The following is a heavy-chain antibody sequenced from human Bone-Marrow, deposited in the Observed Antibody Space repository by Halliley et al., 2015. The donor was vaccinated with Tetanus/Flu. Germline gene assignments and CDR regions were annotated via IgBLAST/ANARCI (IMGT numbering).Heavy chain of an antibody. CDR3: ARDRTIFGMVLNFGWFDP. V-gene: IGHV1-3*01. J-gene: IGHJ5*02. D-gene: IGHD3-3*01. CDR2: IMAGNGAT. Sequence: WIMAGNGATKYSQKFQGRVTISTDTSASTAYMELRSLRSEDPAVYYCARDRTIFGMVLNFGWFDPWGQGTLVTVSS.